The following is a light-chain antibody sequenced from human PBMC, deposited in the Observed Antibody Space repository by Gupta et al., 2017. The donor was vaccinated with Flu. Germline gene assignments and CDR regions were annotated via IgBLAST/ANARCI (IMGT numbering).Light chain of an antibody. Sequence: DIQMTQSPSTLSASIGDRVTITCRASQSINSWLAWYQQKPGKAPKLLIYRASNVESGVPSRFSGSGSETEYTLTISSLQPDDFATYHCQQYNSYYTFGQGTKLEIK. CDR1: QSINSW. V-gene: IGKV1-5*03. J-gene: IGKJ2*01. CDR2: RAS. CDR3: QQYNSYYT.